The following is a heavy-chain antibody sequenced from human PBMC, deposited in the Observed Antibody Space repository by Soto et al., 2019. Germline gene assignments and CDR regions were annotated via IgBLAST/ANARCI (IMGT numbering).Heavy chain of an antibody. J-gene: IGHJ6*02. CDR2: IYPADSDT. CDR1: GYIFATSW. CDR3: ARPGATAYGMDV. Sequence: GESRKISCKTSGYIFATSWIGWVRQMPGKGLEWMGIIYPADSDTRYSPSFQGQVTISADKSVNTAYLQWSSLKASDTAMYYCARPGATAYGMDVWGQGTTVTVSS. V-gene: IGHV5-51*01.